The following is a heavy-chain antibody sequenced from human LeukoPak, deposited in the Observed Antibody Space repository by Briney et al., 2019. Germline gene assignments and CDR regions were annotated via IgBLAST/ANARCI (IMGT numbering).Heavy chain of an antibody. J-gene: IGHJ6*03. V-gene: IGHV1-69*01. CDR3: ARQGGNSVYYYYYMDV. CDR1: GGTFSSYA. CDR2: IIPIFGTA. Sequence: GASVKVSCKASGGTFSSYAISWVRQAPGQGLEWMGGIIPIFGTANYAQKFQGRVTITADESTSTAYIELSSLRSEGTAVYYCARQGGNSVYYYYYMDVWGKGTTVTISS. D-gene: IGHD4-23*01.